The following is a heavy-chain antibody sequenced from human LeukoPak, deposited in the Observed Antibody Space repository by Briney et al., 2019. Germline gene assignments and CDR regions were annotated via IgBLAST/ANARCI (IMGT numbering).Heavy chain of an antibody. J-gene: IGHJ3*02. CDR3: ARDRSGSYSLDAFDI. D-gene: IGHD1-26*01. Sequence: GGSLRLSCAASGFTFSSYAMHWVRQAPGKGLEWVAVISYDGSNKYYADSVKGRFTISRDNSKNTLYLQMNSLRAEDTAVYYCARDRSGSYSLDAFDIWGQGTMVTVSS. CDR1: GFTFSSYA. V-gene: IGHV3-30*04. CDR2: ISYDGSNK.